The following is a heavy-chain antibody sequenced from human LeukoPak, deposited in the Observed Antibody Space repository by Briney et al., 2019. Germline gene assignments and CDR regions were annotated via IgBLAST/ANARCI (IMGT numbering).Heavy chain of an antibody. CDR3: ARACSTTSCYVEYV. J-gene: IGHJ6*02. CDR2: ISSNDGRT. D-gene: IGHD2-2*01. CDR1: GFTFSNYA. V-gene: IGHV3-23*01. Sequence: GGSLRLSCAASGFTFSNYAMSWVRQAPGKGLEWVSGISSNDGRTYYADSVKGRLTTSRDNSKNTLYLQMNSLRVEDTAVYYCARACSTTSCYVEYVWGRGTTVTVPS.